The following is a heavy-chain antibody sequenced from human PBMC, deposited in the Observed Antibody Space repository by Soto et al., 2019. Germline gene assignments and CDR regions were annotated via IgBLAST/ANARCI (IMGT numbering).Heavy chain of an antibody. CDR2: IVVGSGNT. J-gene: IGHJ4*02. D-gene: IGHD3-22*01. CDR3: AADDSSGYYPFDY. V-gene: IGHV1-58*01. CDR1: GFTFTSSA. Sequence: SVKVSCKASGFTFTSSAVQWVRQARGQRLEWIGWIVVGSGNTNYAQKFQERVTITRDMSTSTAYMELSSLRSEDTAVYYCAADDSSGYYPFDYWGQGTLVTVSS.